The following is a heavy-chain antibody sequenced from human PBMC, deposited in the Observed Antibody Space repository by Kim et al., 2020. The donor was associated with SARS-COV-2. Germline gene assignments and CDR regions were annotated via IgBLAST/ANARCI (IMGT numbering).Heavy chain of an antibody. CDR3: AREIRYDSSGSEGIDY. J-gene: IGHJ4*02. D-gene: IGHD3-22*01. CDR2: IYYSGST. CDR1: GGSISSSSYY. V-gene: IGHV4-39*07. Sequence: SETLSLTCTVSGGSISSSSYYWGWIRQPPGKGLEWIGSIYYSGSTYYNPSLKSRVTISVDTSKNQFSLKLSSVTAADTAVYYCAREIRYDSSGSEGIDYWGQGTLVIVSS.